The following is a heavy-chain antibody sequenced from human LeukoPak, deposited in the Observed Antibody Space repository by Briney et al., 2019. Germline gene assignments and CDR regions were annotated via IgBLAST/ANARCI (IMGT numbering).Heavy chain of an antibody. V-gene: IGHV1-18*01. CDR3: ARVECSTTNCHTRIRNYYMDV. CDR1: GYTFTSYG. Sequence: ASVKVSCKASGYTFTSYGISWVRQAPGQGLEWMGWISAYNGNTNYAQKLQGRVTMTTDTSTSTAYMELRSLRSDDTAVYYCARVECSTTNCHTRIRNYYMDVWGTGTPVTVSS. J-gene: IGHJ6*03. CDR2: ISAYNGNT. D-gene: IGHD2-2*01.